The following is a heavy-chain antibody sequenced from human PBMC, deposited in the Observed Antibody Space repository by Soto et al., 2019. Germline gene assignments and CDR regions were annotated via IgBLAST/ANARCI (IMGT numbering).Heavy chain of an antibody. CDR2: INHSGST. V-gene: IGHV4-34*01. D-gene: IGHD6-6*01. CDR1: CGSFRGYY. CDR3: ARTSKFDC. Sequence: SETLSLTCAVYCGSFRGYYWSWIRQPTGKGLEWIGEINHSGSTNYNPSLKSRVTMSVDTSKNQFSLKLSSVTAADTAVYYCARTSKFDCWGQGTLVTVSS. J-gene: IGHJ4*02.